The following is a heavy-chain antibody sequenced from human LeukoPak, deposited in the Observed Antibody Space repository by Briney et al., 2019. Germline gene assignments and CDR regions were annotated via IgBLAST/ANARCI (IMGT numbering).Heavy chain of an antibody. CDR1: GGSFSGYY. CDR3: ARALAVTIFDY. CDR2: IIHSGST. J-gene: IGHJ4*02. Sequence: SETLSLTCAVYGGSFSGYYWSWIRQPPGKGLDWIGEIIHSGSTNYNPSLKSRVTISVDTSKNQFSLKLSSVTAADTAVYYCARALAVTIFDYWGQGTLVTVSS. D-gene: IGHD4-17*01. V-gene: IGHV4-34*12.